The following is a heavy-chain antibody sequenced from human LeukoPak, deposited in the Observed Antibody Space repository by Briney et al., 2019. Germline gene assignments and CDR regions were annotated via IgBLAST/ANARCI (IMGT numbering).Heavy chain of an antibody. D-gene: IGHD3-10*01. CDR1: GYTFTSYG. CDR3: ARVFVGSGSNAFDI. Sequence: ASVKVSCKASGYTFTSYGISWVRQAPGQGLEWMGWISAYSGNTNYAQKLQGRVTMTTDTSTSTVYMELRSLRSDDTAVYYCARVFVGSGSNAFDIWGQGTMVTVSS. CDR2: ISAYSGNT. V-gene: IGHV1-18*01. J-gene: IGHJ3*02.